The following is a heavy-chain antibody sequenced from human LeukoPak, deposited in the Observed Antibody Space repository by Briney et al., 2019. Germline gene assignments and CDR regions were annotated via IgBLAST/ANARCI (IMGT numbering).Heavy chain of an antibody. CDR3: ARDDALHHYGMDV. D-gene: IGHD4-11*01. Sequence: GGSLRLSCAASGFTFSDFYMSWIRQAPGKGLEWVSYISSSGSTIYYADSVKGRFTISRVNAKNSLYLQMNSLRDEDTAVYYRARDDALHHYGMDVWGQGTTVTVSS. CDR1: GFTFSDFY. J-gene: IGHJ6*02. V-gene: IGHV3-11*04. CDR2: ISSSGSTI.